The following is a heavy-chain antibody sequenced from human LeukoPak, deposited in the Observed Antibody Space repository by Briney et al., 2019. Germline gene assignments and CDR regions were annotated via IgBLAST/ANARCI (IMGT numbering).Heavy chain of an antibody. V-gene: IGHV1-24*01. CDR2: FDPEHGET. CDR3: ATGRLYYDRRGYYENDAFDL. CDR1: GYTLTELS. Sequence: ASVKVSCKVSGYTLTELSIHWVRQAPGKGLGWMGGFDPEHGETIYAQKFQGRVIMTEDTSTDTAYMELSGLRSEDTAVYYCATGRLYYDRRGYYENDAFDLWGHGTRVTVTS. D-gene: IGHD3-22*01. J-gene: IGHJ3*01.